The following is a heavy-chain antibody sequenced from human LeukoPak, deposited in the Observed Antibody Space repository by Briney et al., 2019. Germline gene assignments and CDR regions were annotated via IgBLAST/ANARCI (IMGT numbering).Heavy chain of an antibody. D-gene: IGHD3-9*01. Sequence: GASVKVSCKASGYTFASYGISWVRQAPGQGLEWMGWISAYNGDTNYAQKLHGRVTMTTDTSTSTAYMELRSLGSDETAVYYCARVDLLTGYYFFDYWGQGTLVTVSS. CDR1: GYTFASYG. CDR3: ARVDLLTGYYFFDY. CDR2: ISAYNGDT. J-gene: IGHJ4*02. V-gene: IGHV1-18*01.